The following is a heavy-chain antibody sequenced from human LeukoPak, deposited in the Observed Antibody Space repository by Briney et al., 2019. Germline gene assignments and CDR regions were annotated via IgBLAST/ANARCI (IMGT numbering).Heavy chain of an antibody. CDR1: RYSISSGYY. V-gene: IGHV4-38-2*01. Sequence: SETLSLTCAVSRYSISSGYYWGWIRQPPGKGLEWIGSIYHSGSTYYNPSLKSRVTISVDTSKNQFSLKLSSVTAADTAVYYCARANYGSGRTTFDPWGQGTLVTVSS. D-gene: IGHD3-10*01. CDR3: ARANYGSGRTTFDP. CDR2: IYHSGST. J-gene: IGHJ5*02.